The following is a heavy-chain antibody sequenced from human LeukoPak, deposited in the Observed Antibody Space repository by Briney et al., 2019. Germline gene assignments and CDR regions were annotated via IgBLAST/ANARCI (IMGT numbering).Heavy chain of an antibody. CDR1: GGSVSSGSYY. V-gene: IGHV4-39*07. D-gene: IGHD6-13*01. Sequence: SETLSLTCTVSGGSVSSGSYYWSWIRQPPGKGLEWIGEINHSGSTNYNPSLKSRVTISVDTSKNQFSLKLSSVTAADTAVYYCASVAAATYFNDYWGQGTLVTVSS. CDR3: ASVAAATYFNDY. J-gene: IGHJ4*02. CDR2: INHSGST.